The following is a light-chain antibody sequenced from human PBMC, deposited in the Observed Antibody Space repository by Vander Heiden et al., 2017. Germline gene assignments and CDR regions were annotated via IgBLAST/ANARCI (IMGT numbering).Light chain of an antibody. V-gene: IGLV2-11*01. J-gene: IGLJ3*02. Sequence: QSALTQPRSVSGSPGQSVTISCTGTSSDVGGFNHVSWYQQHPGIAPKVMIYDVNNRPSGVPYRFSGSKSGNTSSLTISGLQAEDEAGYYCCSYAGTNTWLFGGGTKLTVL. CDR2: DVN. CDR3: CSYAGTNTWL. CDR1: SSDVGGFNH.